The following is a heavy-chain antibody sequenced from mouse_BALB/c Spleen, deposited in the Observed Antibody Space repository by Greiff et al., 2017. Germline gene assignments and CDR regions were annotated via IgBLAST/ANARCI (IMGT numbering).Heavy chain of an antibody. V-gene: IGHV5-9-4*01. CDR1: GFTFSSYA. CDR3: ARERFDY. Sequence: EVKLMESGGGLVKPGGSLKLSCAASGFTFSSYAMSWVRQSPEKRLEWVAEISSGGSYTYYPDTVTGRFTISRDNAKNTLYLEMSSLRSEDTAMYYCARERFDYWGQGTTLTVSS. J-gene: IGHJ2*01. CDR2: ISSGGSYT.